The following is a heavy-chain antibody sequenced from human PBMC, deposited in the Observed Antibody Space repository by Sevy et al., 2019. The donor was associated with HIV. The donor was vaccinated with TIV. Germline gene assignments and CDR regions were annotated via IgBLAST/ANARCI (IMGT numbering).Heavy chain of an antibody. V-gene: IGHV3-49*03. CDR1: GFTFGDYA. CDR3: TRGGGGIPYCSGGSCYSGY. Sequence: GGSLRLSCTASGFTFGDYAMSWFRQAPGKGLEWVGFIRSKAYGGTTEYAASVKGRFTISRDDSKSIAYLQMNSLKTEDTAVYYCTRGGGGIPYCSGGSCYSGYWGQGTLVTVSS. J-gene: IGHJ4*02. CDR2: IRSKAYGGTT. D-gene: IGHD2-15*01.